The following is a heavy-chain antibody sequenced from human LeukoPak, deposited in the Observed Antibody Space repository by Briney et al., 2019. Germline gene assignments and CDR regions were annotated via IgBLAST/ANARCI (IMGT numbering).Heavy chain of an antibody. CDR3: ARTSIAAREADY. D-gene: IGHD6-6*01. CDR1: GFTFSRYS. V-gene: IGHV3-64*01. Sequence: GGSLRLSCAASGFTFSRYSMHWVCQAPGKGLEYVSAISNNGGSTYYAKSVKGRFTISRDNSKNTLYLQMGSLRAEDMAVYYCARTSIAAREADYWGQGTLVTVSS. CDR2: ISNNGGST. J-gene: IGHJ4*02.